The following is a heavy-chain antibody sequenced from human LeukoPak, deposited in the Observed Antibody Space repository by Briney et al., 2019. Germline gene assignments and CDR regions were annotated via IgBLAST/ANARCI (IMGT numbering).Heavy chain of an antibody. CDR3: ASRYSYGYPLDY. V-gene: IGHV3-66*02. CDR1: GFTVSSNY. Sequence: PGGSLRLSWAASGFTVSSNYMSWVRQAPGKGLESVSVIYSGGSTYYADSVKGRFTISRDNSKNTLYLQMNSLRAEDTAVYYCASRYSYGYPLDYWGQGTLVTVSS. CDR2: IYSGGST. J-gene: IGHJ4*02. D-gene: IGHD5-18*01.